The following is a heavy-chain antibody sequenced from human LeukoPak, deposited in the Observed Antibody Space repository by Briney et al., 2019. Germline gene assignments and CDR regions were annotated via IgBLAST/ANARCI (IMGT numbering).Heavy chain of an antibody. J-gene: IGHJ5*02. CDR1: GGSFSGYY. Sequence: SETLSLTCAVYGGSFSGYYWSWIRQPPGKGLEWIGEINHSGSTNYNPSLKSRVTISVDTSENQFSLKLSSVTAADTAVYYCARVSRNYYDSSGYYYANWFDPWGQGTLVTVSS. V-gene: IGHV4-34*01. CDR3: ARVSRNYYDSSGYYYANWFDP. CDR2: INHSGST. D-gene: IGHD3-22*01.